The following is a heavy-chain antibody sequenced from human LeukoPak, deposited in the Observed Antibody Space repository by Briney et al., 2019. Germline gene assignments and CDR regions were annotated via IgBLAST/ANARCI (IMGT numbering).Heavy chain of an antibody. Sequence: GGSLRLSCAASGFTFSSYWMSWVRQAPGKGLEWVANIKQDGSEKYYVDSVKGRFTTSRDNAKNSLYLQMNSLRAEGTAVYYCARDGGRSYYFDYWGQGTLVTVSS. CDR1: GFTFSSYW. J-gene: IGHJ4*02. V-gene: IGHV3-7*01. CDR3: ARDGGRSYYFDY. D-gene: IGHD2-15*01. CDR2: IKQDGSEK.